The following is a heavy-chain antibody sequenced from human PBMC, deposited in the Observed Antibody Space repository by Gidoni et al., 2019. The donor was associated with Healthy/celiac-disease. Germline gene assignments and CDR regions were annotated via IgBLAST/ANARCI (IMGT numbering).Heavy chain of an antibody. V-gene: IGHV4-30-2*01. CDR1: GGSVSSAGYS. J-gene: IGHJ4*02. CDR2: FYHRGST. Sequence: LQLQESGSGLVKPSQTLSLTCDVSGGSVSSAGYSWSWIRQPPGKGLEWIGYFYHRGSTYYNPSLKNRVTISVDRSKNQFSLELSSVTAADTAVYYCARSDFWTGYYYFDYWGQGTLVTVSS. CDR3: ARSDFWTGYYYFDY. D-gene: IGHD3-3*01.